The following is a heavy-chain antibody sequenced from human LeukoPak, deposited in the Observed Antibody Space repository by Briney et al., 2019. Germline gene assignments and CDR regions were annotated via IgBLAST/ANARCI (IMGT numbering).Heavy chain of an antibody. D-gene: IGHD5-12*01. CDR3: ASVYNSGWYFDY. Sequence: ASVKVSCKASGYTFTSYFMHWVRQAPGQGLEWMGVINPSGGSTNYAQKFQDRVTMARDTSRSTVYMELSSLKSDDTAVYYCASVYNSGWYFDYWGQGALVTVSS. CDR1: GYTFTSYF. CDR2: INPSGGST. J-gene: IGHJ4*02. V-gene: IGHV1-46*01.